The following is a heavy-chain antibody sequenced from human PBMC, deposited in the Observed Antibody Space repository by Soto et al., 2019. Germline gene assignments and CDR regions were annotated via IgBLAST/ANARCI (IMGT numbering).Heavy chain of an antibody. CDR1: GGSFSGYY. CDR3: ARTYYRGYCSSTSCSGRYNWFDP. V-gene: IGHV4-34*01. Sequence: PSETLSLTCAVYGGSFSGYYWSWIRQPPGKGLEWIGEINHSGSTNYNPSLKSRVTISVDTSKNQFSLKLSSVTAADTAAYYCARTYYRGYCSSTSCSGRYNWFDPWGQGTLVTVSS. D-gene: IGHD2-2*01. J-gene: IGHJ5*02. CDR2: INHSGST.